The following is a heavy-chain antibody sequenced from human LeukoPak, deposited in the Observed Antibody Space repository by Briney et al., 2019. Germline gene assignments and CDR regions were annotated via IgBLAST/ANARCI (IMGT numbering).Heavy chain of an antibody. CDR2: INQRRNT. V-gene: IGHV4-34*01. J-gene: IGHJ2*01. CDR3: ARHGWHAWYFDL. CDR1: GESFSGYS. D-gene: IGHD6-19*01. Sequence: SETLSLTCVVYGESFSGYSWSWIRQPPGKGLEWIGEINQRRNTNYNPSLKSRVTISIDTPKNQFSLKLSSVTAADTVVYYCARHGWHAWYFDLWGRGTLVTVSS.